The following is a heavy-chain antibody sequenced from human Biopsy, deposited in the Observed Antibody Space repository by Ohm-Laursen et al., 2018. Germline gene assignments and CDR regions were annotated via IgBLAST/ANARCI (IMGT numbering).Heavy chain of an antibody. CDR2: IYYSGGT. CDR3: ARVEAGTYDALDI. CDR1: GGSINGYE. D-gene: IGHD1-26*01. Sequence: SVTLSLTCYVSGGSINGYEWSWIRLAPGKGLEWIGYIYYSGGTKSNSSLAGRVTFSVDMSKSQFSLKLYSVTAADTVVYYCARVEAGTYDALDIWGQGTLVAVSA. V-gene: IGHV4-59*01. J-gene: IGHJ3*02.